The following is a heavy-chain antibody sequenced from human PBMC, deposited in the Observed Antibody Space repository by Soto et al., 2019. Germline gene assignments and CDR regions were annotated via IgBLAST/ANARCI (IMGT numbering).Heavy chain of an antibody. Sequence: QVELQQWGAGLLKPSETLSLTCAVYGGSFSGYSWSWIRQPPGQGLEWIGEINHSGSPNYNPSFKTLVTISVDTSKNQFSLKLSSVTSADTAVYYCARGRKVYSSTWFVDWGQGTLVTVSS. D-gene: IGHD6-13*01. V-gene: IGHV4-34*01. J-gene: IGHJ4*02. CDR2: INHSGSP. CDR3: ARGRKVYSSTWFVD. CDR1: GGSFSGYS.